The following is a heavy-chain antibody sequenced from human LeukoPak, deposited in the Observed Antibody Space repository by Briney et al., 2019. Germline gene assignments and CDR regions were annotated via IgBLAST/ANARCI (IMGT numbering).Heavy chain of an antibody. CDR2: IYSGGYT. CDR3: ARVNGQAPHYITGPNDY. D-gene: IGHD2-8*01. J-gene: IGHJ4*02. Sequence: GGSLRLSCAASGFTVSSNYMSWVRQAPGKGLDWVSVIYSGGYTYYADSVKGRFTISRDNSKNTLYLQMNSLRAEDTAVYYCARVNGQAPHYITGPNDYWGQGTLVTVSS. CDR1: GFTVSSNY. V-gene: IGHV3-53*01.